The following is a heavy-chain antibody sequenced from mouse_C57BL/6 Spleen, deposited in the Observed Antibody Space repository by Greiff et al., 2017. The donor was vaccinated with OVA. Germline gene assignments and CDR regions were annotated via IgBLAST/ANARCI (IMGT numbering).Heavy chain of an antibody. Sequence: QVQLQQSGAELVKPGASVKMSCKASGYTFTTYPIEWMKQNHGKSLEWIGNFHPYNDDTKYNEKFKGKATLTVDKSSSTVYLELSRLTSYDSAVYYCAKRDNYVFWYFDVWGTGTTVTVSA. CDR1: GYTFTTYP. CDR3: AKRDNYVFWYFDV. CDR2: FHPYNDDT. D-gene: IGHD1-3*01. V-gene: IGHV1-47*01. J-gene: IGHJ1*03.